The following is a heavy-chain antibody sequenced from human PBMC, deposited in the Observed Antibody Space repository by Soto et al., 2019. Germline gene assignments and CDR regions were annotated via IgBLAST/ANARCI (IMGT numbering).Heavy chain of an antibody. CDR2: VVVGSDNT. D-gene: IGHD4-17*01. J-gene: IGHJ5*02. V-gene: IGHV1-58*01. Sequence: QVQLVQSGPEVKKPGTSVIVSCKTSGFTFSKSSVQWMRQARGQRLEWIGWVVVGSDNTRYAQNFTDRVNITRDMSTSTSYMALSSLTSEDTAVYFCAAEIDDYADFNHWGQGNPVTVSS. CDR1: GFTFSKSS. CDR3: AAEIDDYADFNH.